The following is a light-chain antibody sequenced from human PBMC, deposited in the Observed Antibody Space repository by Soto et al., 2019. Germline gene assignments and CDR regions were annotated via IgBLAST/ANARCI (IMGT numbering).Light chain of an antibody. J-gene: IGKJ1*01. CDR2: GAS. Sequence: EIVLTQCPGTLSLSPGERATLSCRASQSVRSNYLAWYRQTPGQAPRLLIYGASNRATGIPDRFSGSGSGTDFTLIISRLEPEDFALYYCQQYGSSPWTFGQGTKVEIK. V-gene: IGKV3-20*01. CDR1: QSVRSNY. CDR3: QQYGSSPWT.